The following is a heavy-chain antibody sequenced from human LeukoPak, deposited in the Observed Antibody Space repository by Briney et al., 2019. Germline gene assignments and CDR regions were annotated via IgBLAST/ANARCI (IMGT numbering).Heavy chain of an antibody. CDR1: GYSFTSYW. CDR3: ARLFTMVRGVIRHYYHYMDV. D-gene: IGHD3-10*01. Sequence: GESLKISCKGSGYSFTSYWIGWVRQMPGKGLEWMGIIYPGDSDTKYSPSFQGQVTISADKSISTAYLQWSSLKASDTAMYYCARLFTMVRGVIRHYYHYMDVWGKGTTVTVSS. J-gene: IGHJ6*03. CDR2: IYPGDSDT. V-gene: IGHV5-51*01.